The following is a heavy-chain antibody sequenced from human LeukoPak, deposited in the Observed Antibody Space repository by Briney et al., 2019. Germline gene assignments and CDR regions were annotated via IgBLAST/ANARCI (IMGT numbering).Heavy chain of an antibody. J-gene: IGHJ4*02. Sequence: ASVKVSCKASGYTFTGYYMHWVRQAPGQGLEWMGWINPNSGGTNYAQKFQGRVTMTRDTSISTAYMELSRLRSDDTAVYYCARGEYEWELLQGPDYWGQGTLVTVSS. V-gene: IGHV1-2*02. D-gene: IGHD1-26*01. CDR1: GYTFTGYY. CDR2: INPNSGGT. CDR3: ARGEYEWELLQGPDY.